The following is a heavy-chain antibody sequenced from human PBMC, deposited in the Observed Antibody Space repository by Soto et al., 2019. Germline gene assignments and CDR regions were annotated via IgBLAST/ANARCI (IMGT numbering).Heavy chain of an antibody. J-gene: IGHJ4*02. Sequence: EVQLLESGGGLVQPGGSLRLSCAASGFTFSSYAMSWVRQAPGKGLEWISAVSGSGGSTYYADSVKGRFTISRDNSKDTLYLQMNHLGAEDTAVYYCAKPPDYNWNDYWGQGTLVTVSS. CDR3: AKPPDYNWNDY. CDR1: GFTFSSYA. CDR2: VSGSGGST. D-gene: IGHD1-20*01. V-gene: IGHV3-23*01.